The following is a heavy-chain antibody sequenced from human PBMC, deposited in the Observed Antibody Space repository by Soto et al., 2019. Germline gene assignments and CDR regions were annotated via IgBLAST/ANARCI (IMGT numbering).Heavy chain of an antibody. D-gene: IGHD6-6*01. CDR1: GYTFANYW. CDR2: IYPGDSDT. Sequence: GESLKISCEGSGYTFANYWVGWVRQMPGKGLEWMGIIYPGDSDTRYSPSFQGQVTISADKSINAAYLQWNSLKASDTAVYFCARSEYSTSSGLDFWGQGTLVPVSS. V-gene: IGHV5-51*01. J-gene: IGHJ4*02. CDR3: ARSEYSTSSGLDF.